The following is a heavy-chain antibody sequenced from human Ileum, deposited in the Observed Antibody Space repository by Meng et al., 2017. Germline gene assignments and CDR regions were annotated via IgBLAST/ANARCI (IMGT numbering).Heavy chain of an antibody. V-gene: IGHV1-46*01. CDR2: IKPSDGGT. CDR1: GDIFIRNF. Sequence: ASVKVSCKASGDIFIRNFLHWVRQAPGQGLEWMGLIKPSDGGTNYAQKFQGRVTITADTSTSTVYMELGSLRSDDTAVYYCAKEEGAFDDWGQGTLVTVSS. J-gene: IGHJ4*02. D-gene: IGHD3-16*01. CDR3: AKEEGAFDD.